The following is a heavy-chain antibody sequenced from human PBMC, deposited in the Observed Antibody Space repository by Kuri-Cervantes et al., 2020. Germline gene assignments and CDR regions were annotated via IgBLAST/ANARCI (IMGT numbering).Heavy chain of an antibody. CDR1: GFTFSSYS. CDR2: ISSSGSTI. J-gene: IGHJ3*02. CDR3: AREGYGGIPDAFDI. Sequence: GESLKISCAASGFTFSSYSMNWVRQAPGKGLEWVSYISSSGSTIYYADSVKGRFTICRDNAKNSLYLQMNSLRAEDTAVYYCAREGYGGIPDAFDIWGQGTMVTVSS. D-gene: IGHD4-23*01. V-gene: IGHV3-48*04.